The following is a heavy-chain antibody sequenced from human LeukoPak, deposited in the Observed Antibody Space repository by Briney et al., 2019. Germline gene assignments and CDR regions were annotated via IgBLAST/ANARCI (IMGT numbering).Heavy chain of an antibody. Sequence: SETLSLTCTVSGGSISSYYWSWIRQPAGKGLEWIGRIYTSGSTNYNPSLKSRVTMSVDTSKNQFSLKLSSVTAADTAVYYCARARRRITIFGVVEGDFDYWGQGTLVTVSS. V-gene: IGHV4-4*07. D-gene: IGHD3-3*01. CDR3: ARARRRITIFGVVEGDFDY. CDR2: IYTSGST. CDR1: GGSISSYY. J-gene: IGHJ4*02.